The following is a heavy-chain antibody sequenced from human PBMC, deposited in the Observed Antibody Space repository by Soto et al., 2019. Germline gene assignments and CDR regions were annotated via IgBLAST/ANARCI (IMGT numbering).Heavy chain of an antibody. J-gene: IGHJ4*02. CDR2: IFNSGTT. CDR1: GASTVSHYH. CDR3: ALALGPTTGLDY. Sequence: QVQLQESGPGLVKPSQTLSLTCSVSGASTVSHYHWTWIRQHPGKGLERMGYIFNSGTTFYNPSLTSRLSISMDTSGNHFSLELRSVTAADTAVYYCALALGPTTGLDYWGQGTLVTVAS. V-gene: IGHV4-31*02. D-gene: IGHD1-26*01.